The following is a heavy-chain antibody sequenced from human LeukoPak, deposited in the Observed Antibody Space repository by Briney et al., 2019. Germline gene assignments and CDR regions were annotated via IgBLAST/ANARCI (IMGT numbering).Heavy chain of an antibody. Sequence: SETLSLTCSVSGDSITSYYWSWIRQPPARGLEWIGYVFHSGVTNYNPSLKSRVTLSLDTSKNQFSLKLKSVTAADTAVYFCATRADWFDPWVQGTLVTVSS. V-gene: IGHV4-59*12. CDR2: VFHSGVT. J-gene: IGHJ5*02. CDR3: ATRADWFDP. CDR1: GDSITSYY.